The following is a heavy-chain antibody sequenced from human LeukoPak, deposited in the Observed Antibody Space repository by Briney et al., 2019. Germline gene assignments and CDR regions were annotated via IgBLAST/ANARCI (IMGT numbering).Heavy chain of an antibody. CDR2: INYSGST. D-gene: IGHD1-26*01. CDR3: ARGPSGNYRYYFAN. J-gene: IGHJ4*02. V-gene: IGHV4-59*01. Sequence: PSETLSLTCTVSGGSIIGYHWSWLRRSPGKGLGWIGYINYSGSTNSNPSLKSRVSLSLDTSNNQCSLNLSSVTAADTAVYYCARGPSGNYRYYFANWGQGTLVTVST. CDR1: GGSIIGYH.